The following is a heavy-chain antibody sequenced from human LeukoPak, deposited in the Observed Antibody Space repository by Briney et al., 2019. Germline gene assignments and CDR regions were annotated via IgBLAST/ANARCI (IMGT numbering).Heavy chain of an antibody. Sequence: ASLKVSCKASGYTFTSYYMHWVRQAPGQGLEWMSIINPSGGSTNYAQNVQGRVTMTRDTSTSTVYMELSSLRSEDTAVYYCSGGFSWAAGTENWFDAWGQGTLVTVSS. D-gene: IGHD6-19*01. J-gene: IGHJ5*02. CDR3: SGGFSWAAGTENWFDA. V-gene: IGHV1-46*01. CDR2: INPSGGST. CDR1: GYTFTSYY.